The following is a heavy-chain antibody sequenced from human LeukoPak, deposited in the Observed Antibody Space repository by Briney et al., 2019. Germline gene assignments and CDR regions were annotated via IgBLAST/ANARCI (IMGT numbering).Heavy chain of an antibody. CDR2: IYYSGST. D-gene: IGHD6-6*01. CDR1: GGSISNGGHY. V-gene: IGHV4-31*03. CDR3: ARFLVYSYYMDV. J-gene: IGHJ6*03. Sequence: PSETLSLTCTVSGGSISNGGHYWNWIRQHPGKGLEWIGYIYYSGSTFYSPSLKSRVTISVDTSKNQFSLKLSSVTAADTAVYYCARFLVYSYYMDVWGKGTTVTVSS.